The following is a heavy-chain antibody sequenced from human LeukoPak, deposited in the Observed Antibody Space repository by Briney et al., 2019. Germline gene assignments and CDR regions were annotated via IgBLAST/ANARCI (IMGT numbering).Heavy chain of an antibody. CDR3: AREYYTGVPSTP. Sequence: GGSLRLSCAASGFTFSSYWMHWVRQTPGKGQVWVSRIRGDGSGPGYADSVKGRFTISRDNAKNTLYLQMNSLRAEDTGLYYCAREYYTGVPSTPWGQGTLVTVSS. V-gene: IGHV3-74*01. CDR2: IRGDGSGP. CDR1: GFTFSSYW. J-gene: IGHJ5*02. D-gene: IGHD3-10*01.